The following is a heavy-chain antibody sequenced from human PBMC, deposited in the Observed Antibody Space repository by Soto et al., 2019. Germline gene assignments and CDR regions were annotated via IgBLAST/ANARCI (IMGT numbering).Heavy chain of an antibody. D-gene: IGHD4-17*01. Sequence: SVEVSCKASGGTFSSYAISWVRQAPGQGLEWMGGIIPIFGTANYAQKFQGRVTITADESTSTAYMELSSLRSEDTAVYYCARVDYGDYELDYYGMDVWGQGTTVTVSS. V-gene: IGHV1-69*13. CDR2: IIPIFGTA. J-gene: IGHJ6*02. CDR1: GGTFSSYA. CDR3: ARVDYGDYELDYYGMDV.